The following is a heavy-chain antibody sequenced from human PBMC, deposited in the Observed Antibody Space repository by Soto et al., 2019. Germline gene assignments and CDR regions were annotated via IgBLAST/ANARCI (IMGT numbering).Heavy chain of an antibody. J-gene: IGHJ4*02. CDR1: GYTFTSYG. CDR3: AIISGGYSYGYEGFDY. CDR2: ISAYNGNT. Sequence: ASVKVSCKASGYTFTSYGISWVRQASGQGLEWMGWISAYNGNTNYAQKLQGRVTMTTDTSTSTAYMELRSLRSDDTAVYYCAIISGGYSYGYEGFDYWGQGTLVTVSS. D-gene: IGHD5-18*01. V-gene: IGHV1-18*01.